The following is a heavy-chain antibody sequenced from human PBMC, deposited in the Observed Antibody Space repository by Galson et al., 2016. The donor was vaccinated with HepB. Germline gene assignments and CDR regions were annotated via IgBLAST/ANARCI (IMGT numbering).Heavy chain of an antibody. CDR2: ISASGAGT. CDR1: GFTFSSDA. V-gene: IGHV3-23*01. Sequence: SLRLSCAASGFTFSSDAMSWVRQAPEKGLEWVSGISASGAGTYYADSVKGRFTISRDNFKNTLYLQMNSLRAEDTAVYYYAKEISVAGVNGLPSDYWGQGTLVTVAS. CDR3: AKEISVAGVNGLPSDY. D-gene: IGHD6-19*01. J-gene: IGHJ4*02.